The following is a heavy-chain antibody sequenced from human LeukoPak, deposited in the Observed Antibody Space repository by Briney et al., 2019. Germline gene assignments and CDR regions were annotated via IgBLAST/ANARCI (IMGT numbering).Heavy chain of an antibody. CDR3: AREYYDSSGSFDY. J-gene: IGHJ4*02. Sequence: SVKVSCKASGGTFSSYAISWVRQAPGQGLEWMGGIIPIFGTANYAQKFQGRVTITADESTSTAYMELSSLRSEDTAVYYCAREYYDSSGSFDYWGQGTLVTVSS. CDR2: IIPIFGTA. CDR1: GGTFSSYA. D-gene: IGHD3-22*01. V-gene: IGHV1-69*01.